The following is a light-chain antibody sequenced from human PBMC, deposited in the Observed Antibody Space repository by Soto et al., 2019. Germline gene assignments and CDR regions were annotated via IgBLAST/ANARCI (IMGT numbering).Light chain of an antibody. CDR1: QSVDNTF. CDR2: GVS. Sequence: EIVLTQSPGSLSLSPGERATLSCRASQSVDNTFFACYQKKPGQAPRLLLYGVSKRATGIPERFSGSGSGTDFTLTISRLEPEDFAVYYCQQYMSSVTFGQGTRVEIK. J-gene: IGKJ1*01. V-gene: IGKV3-20*01. CDR3: QQYMSSVT.